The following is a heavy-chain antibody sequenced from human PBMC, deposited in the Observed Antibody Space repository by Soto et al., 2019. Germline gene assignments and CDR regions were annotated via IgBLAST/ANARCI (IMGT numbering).Heavy chain of an antibody. D-gene: IGHD2-15*01. V-gene: IGHV4-59*12. Sequence: PSETLSLTCRVSGGSISNDYWTWIRQPPGKGLEWLGYIYYSGSTLYNPSLRSRLTLSADTSRNQLSLYLTSVTAADTAVYYCVRGGIAGHWFDLWGQGTLVPVSS. CDR3: VRGGIAGHWFDL. CDR1: GGSISNDY. CDR2: IYYSGST. J-gene: IGHJ5*02.